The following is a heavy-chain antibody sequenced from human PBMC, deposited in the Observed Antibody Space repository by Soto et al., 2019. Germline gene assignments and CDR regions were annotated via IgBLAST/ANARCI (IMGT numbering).Heavy chain of an antibody. D-gene: IGHD1-26*01. J-gene: IGHJ4*02. Sequence: QAQLVRSGAEVKKPGASVKVSCKASGYTFTGYDINWVRQATGQGLEWMGWMNPNSGNTGYAQNFQGRVTMTRDNSITTPYMELTSLRDDDSAVYYCAGEKVGTTGIDFWGQGTLVTVSS. CDR1: GYTFTGYD. CDR2: MNPNSGNT. CDR3: AGEKVGTTGIDF. V-gene: IGHV1-8*01.